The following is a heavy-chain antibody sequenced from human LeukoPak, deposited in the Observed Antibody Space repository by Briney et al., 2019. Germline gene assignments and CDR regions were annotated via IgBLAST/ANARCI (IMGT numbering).Heavy chain of an antibody. Sequence: PGGSLRLSCAASGFTFSSYAMSWVRQAPGKGLEWVSAISGSGGSTYYADSVKGRFTISRDNSKNTLYLQMNSLRAEDTAVYYCAKGFFNYYGSSGYYYIDYWGQGTLVTVSS. D-gene: IGHD3-22*01. J-gene: IGHJ4*02. CDR3: AKGFFNYYGSSGYYYIDY. CDR1: GFTFSSYA. V-gene: IGHV3-23*01. CDR2: ISGSGGST.